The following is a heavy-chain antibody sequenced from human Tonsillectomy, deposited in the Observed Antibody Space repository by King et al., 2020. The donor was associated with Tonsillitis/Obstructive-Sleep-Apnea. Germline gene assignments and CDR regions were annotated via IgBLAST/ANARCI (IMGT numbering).Heavy chain of an antibody. J-gene: IGHJ4*02. D-gene: IGHD5/OR15-5a*01. Sequence: VQLVESGGGLVQPGGSLRLSCAASGFTFSAFAMAWVRQAPGKGLEWVSTIGVSGDRTYYADSVKGRFTISRDNSKDTLYLQMNSLRADDTAVYYCAKDEGNMIAIVSYFCDYWGQGALVTVSA. CDR1: GFTFSAFA. CDR2: IGVSGDRT. V-gene: IGHV3-23*04. CDR3: AKDEGNMIAIVSYFCDY.